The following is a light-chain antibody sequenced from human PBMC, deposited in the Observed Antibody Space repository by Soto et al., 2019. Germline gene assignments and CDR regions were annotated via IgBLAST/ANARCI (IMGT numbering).Light chain of an antibody. CDR3: QQSYSTPPYT. CDR1: QYINNY. J-gene: IGKJ2*01. V-gene: IGKV1-39*01. Sequence: DIQMTQSPSSLSTSVGDRVTITCRASQYINNYLNLYQQKPGKAPKLLIFAAYNLQSGVPSRFSGSGSGTDFTLTISSLQPEDFATYYCQQSYSTPPYTFGQGTKLDMK. CDR2: AAY.